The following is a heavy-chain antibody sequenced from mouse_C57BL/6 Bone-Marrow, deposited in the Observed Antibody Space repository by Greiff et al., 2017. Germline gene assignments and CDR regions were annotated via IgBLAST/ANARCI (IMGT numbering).Heavy chain of an antibody. Sequence: EVQLQQSGAELVRPGASVKLSCTASGFNIKDDYMHWVKQRPEQGLEWIGWIDPENGDTEYASKFQGKATITADTSSSTAYLQLSSLTSEDTAVYYCTLPGMDYWGQGTSVTVSS. CDR1: GFNIKDDY. CDR3: TLPGMDY. CDR2: IDPENGDT. V-gene: IGHV14-4*01. J-gene: IGHJ4*01.